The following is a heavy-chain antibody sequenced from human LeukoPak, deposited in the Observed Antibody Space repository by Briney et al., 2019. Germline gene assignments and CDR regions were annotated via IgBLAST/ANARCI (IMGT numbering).Heavy chain of an antibody. CDR3: AKGTNYYDSSGQLPNWFDP. J-gene: IGHJ5*02. Sequence: PGGSLRLSCAASGFTISNYALSWVRQAPGKGLEWVSAISGSGGSTYYADSVKGRFTISRDNSKNTLYLQMNSLRAEDTAVYYCAKGTNYYDSSGQLPNWFDPWGQGTLVTVSS. V-gene: IGHV3-23*01. D-gene: IGHD3-22*01. CDR1: GFTISNYA. CDR2: ISGSGGST.